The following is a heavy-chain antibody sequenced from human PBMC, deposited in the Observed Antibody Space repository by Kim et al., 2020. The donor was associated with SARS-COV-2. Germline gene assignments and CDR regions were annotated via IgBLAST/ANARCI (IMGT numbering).Heavy chain of an antibody. Sequence: GGSLRLSCAASGFTFDDYAMHWVRQAPGKGLEWVSGISWNSGSIGYADSVKGRFTISRDNAKNSLYLQMNSLRAEDTALYYCAKDMGNGHHYYYYYGMDVWGQGTTVTVSS. V-gene: IGHV3-9*01. CDR1: GFTFDDYA. J-gene: IGHJ6*02. CDR3: AKDMGNGHHYYYYYGMDV. D-gene: IGHD1-26*01. CDR2: ISWNSGSI.